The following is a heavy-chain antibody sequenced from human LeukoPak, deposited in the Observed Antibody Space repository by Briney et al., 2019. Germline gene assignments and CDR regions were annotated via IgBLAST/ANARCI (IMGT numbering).Heavy chain of an antibody. CDR3: AKSSRYGTGWYGKIDY. J-gene: IGHJ4*02. CDR1: GFAFSSHA. D-gene: IGHD6-19*01. Sequence: GGSLRLSCAASGFAFSSHAMSWVRQAPGKGLEWVSAITDSGGNRQYTDSVKGRFTISRDNSKNTLYLQMDSLRADDTAVYYCAKSSRYGTGWYGKIDYWGQGTLVTVST. CDR2: ITDSGGNR. V-gene: IGHV3-23*01.